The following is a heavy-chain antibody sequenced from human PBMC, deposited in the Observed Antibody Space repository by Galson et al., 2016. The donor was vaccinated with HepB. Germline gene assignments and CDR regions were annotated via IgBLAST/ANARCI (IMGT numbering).Heavy chain of an antibody. CDR2: IYNSGIT. D-gene: IGHD3-10*01. CDR3: ARGGASGSDNSLDP. CDR1: GGSISNNY. V-gene: IGHV4-59*08. J-gene: IGHJ5*02. Sequence: SETLSLTCTVSGGSISNNYLTWIRQPPGKGLEWIGHIYNSGITNYNPSLKSRVTISVDMSKNQFSLKLSSVTAAYTAVYYCARGGASGSDNSLDPWGQGTLVTVSS.